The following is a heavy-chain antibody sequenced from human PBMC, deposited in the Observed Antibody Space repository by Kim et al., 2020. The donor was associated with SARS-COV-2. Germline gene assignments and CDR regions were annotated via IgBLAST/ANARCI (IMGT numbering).Heavy chain of an antibody. CDR2: ISPSGST. J-gene: IGHJ5*02. CDR3: ARDGFKLSGPKAAWFDP. D-gene: IGHD1-7*01. V-gene: IGHV4-4*02. Sequence: SETLSLTCAVSGGSISSSNWWSWVRQPPGKGLEWIREISPSGSTNYNPSLKRRVTISVDKSKNQFSLKLSSLTAADTAEYYCARDGFKLSGPKAAWFDP. CDR1: GGSISSSNW.